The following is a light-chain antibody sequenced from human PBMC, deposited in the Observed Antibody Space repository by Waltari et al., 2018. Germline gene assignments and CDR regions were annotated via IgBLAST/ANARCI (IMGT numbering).Light chain of an antibody. J-gene: IGKJ1*01. CDR1: QSVNTY. V-gene: IGKV3-20*01. CDR2: GAY. Sequence: IVLTQSPGTLSLSPGERATLSCRASQSVNTYLAWYQQKPGQAPRLLIYGAYTRAAGIPDRFSGSGVGTDFSLTISRLEAEDFAVYYCQHHVRLPATFGQGTKVEIK. CDR3: QHHVRLPAT.